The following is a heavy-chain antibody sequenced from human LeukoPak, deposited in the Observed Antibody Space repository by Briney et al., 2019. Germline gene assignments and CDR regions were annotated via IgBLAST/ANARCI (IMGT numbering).Heavy chain of an antibody. Sequence: GASVKVSCKASGYTFTSYGISWVRQAPGQGLEWMGWISAYNGNTNYAQKLQGRVTMTTDTSTSTAYMELRSLRSDDTAVYYCARDRDVNWNYFGGVGYYYYYMDVWGKGTTVTVSS. D-gene: IGHD1-7*01. CDR1: GYTFTSYG. CDR2: ISAYNGNT. CDR3: ARDRDVNWNYFGGVGYYYYYMDV. J-gene: IGHJ6*03. V-gene: IGHV1-18*01.